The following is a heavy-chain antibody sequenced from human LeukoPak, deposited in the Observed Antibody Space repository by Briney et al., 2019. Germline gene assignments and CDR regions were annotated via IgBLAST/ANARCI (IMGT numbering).Heavy chain of an antibody. J-gene: IGHJ6*02. CDR2: ISAYNGNT. D-gene: IGHD2-2*01. CDR3: ARDGYCSSTSCYVYYYYGMDV. Sequence: GASVNVSFKASGYTFTIYGISWVRQAPGQGLEWMGWISAYNGNTNYSQKLQGRVTMTTDTSTSTAYMELRSLRSDDTAVYYCARDGYCSSTSCYVYYYYGMDVWGQGTTVTVSS. V-gene: IGHV1-18*01. CDR1: GYTFTIYG.